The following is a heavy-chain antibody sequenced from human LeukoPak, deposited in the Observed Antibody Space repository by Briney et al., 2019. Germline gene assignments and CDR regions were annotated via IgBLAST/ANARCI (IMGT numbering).Heavy chain of an antibody. CDR1: GGSISSSSYY. D-gene: IGHD3-22*01. CDR2: IYYSGST. J-gene: IGHJ3*02. Sequence: SETLSLTCTVPGGSISSSSYYWGWIRQPPGKGLEWIGSIYYSGSTYYNPSLRSRVTISVDTSKNQFSLKLSSVTAADTAVYYCARLPLGYYDSSGYPHAFDIWGQGTMVTVSS. CDR3: ARLPLGYYDSSGYPHAFDI. V-gene: IGHV4-39*01.